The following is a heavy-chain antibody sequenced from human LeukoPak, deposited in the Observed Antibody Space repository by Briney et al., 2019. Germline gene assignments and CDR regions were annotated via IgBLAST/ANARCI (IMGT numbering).Heavy chain of an antibody. Sequence: VGSLRLSCAASEFTFSDYYMSWIRQAPGKGLEWVSYISSSGSTIYYADSVKGRFTISRDNAKNSLYLQMNSLRAEDTAVYYCARSRQSLTTPDYWGQGTLVTVSS. D-gene: IGHD3-16*02. V-gene: IGHV3-11*04. CDR3: ARSRQSLTTPDY. J-gene: IGHJ4*02. CDR2: ISSSGSTI. CDR1: EFTFSDYY.